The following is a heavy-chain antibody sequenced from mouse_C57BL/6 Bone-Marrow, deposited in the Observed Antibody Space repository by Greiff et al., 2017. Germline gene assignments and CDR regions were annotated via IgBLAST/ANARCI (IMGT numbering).Heavy chain of an antibody. J-gene: IGHJ4*01. CDR3: AKSLSYAMDY. V-gene: IGHV1-81*01. Sequence: QVQLQQSGAELARPGASVKLSCKASGYTFTSYGISWVKQRTGQGLEWIGEIYPRSGNTYYNEKFKGKATLTADKSSSTAYMELRSLTSEDCAVYFCAKSLSYAMDYWGQGTSVTVSS. CDR2: IYPRSGNT. D-gene: IGHD6-2*01. CDR1: GYTFTSYG.